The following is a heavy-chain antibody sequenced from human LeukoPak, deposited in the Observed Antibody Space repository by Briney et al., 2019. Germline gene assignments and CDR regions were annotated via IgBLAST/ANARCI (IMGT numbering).Heavy chain of an antibody. CDR1: GGSISSYY. V-gene: IGHV4-38-2*02. CDR2: IYHSGST. Sequence: SETLSLTCTASGGSISSYYWGWIRQPPGKGLEWIGSIYHSGSTYYNPSLKSRVTISVDTSKNQFSLKLSSVTAADTAVYYCARLGVVATINNYFDYWGQGTLVTVSS. D-gene: IGHD5-12*01. J-gene: IGHJ4*02. CDR3: ARLGVVATINNYFDY.